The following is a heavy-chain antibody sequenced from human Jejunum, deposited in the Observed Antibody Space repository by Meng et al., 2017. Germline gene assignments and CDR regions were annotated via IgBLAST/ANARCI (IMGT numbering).Heavy chain of an antibody. D-gene: IGHD1-1*01. CDR2: IYYSGST. CDR3: ARVNWTSSYWYFDL. J-gene: IGHJ2*01. V-gene: IGHV4-31*01. Sequence: QMPLQESGPGLVKPSQTLSLTFTVSGASMSSGNYYWTWIRQHPGKGLEWIGYIYYSGSTYYNPSLQSLVTISIDMSENQFSLKLTSVTAADTAVYYCARVNWTSSYWYFDLWGRGTLVTVSS. CDR1: GASMSSGNYY.